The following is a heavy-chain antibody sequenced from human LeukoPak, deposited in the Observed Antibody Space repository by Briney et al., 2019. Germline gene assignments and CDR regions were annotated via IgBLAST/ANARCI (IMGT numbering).Heavy chain of an antibody. V-gene: IGHV1-8*03. CDR2: MNPNSGNT. CDR3: ATMYSGSYYSLDY. D-gene: IGHD1-26*01. J-gene: IGHJ4*02. Sequence: ASVKVSCKASGYTFTSYDINWVRQATGRGLEWMGWMNPNSGNTGYAQKFQGRVTITRNTSISTAYMELSSLRSEDTAVYYCATMYSGSYYSLDYWGQGTLVTVSS. CDR1: GYTFTSYD.